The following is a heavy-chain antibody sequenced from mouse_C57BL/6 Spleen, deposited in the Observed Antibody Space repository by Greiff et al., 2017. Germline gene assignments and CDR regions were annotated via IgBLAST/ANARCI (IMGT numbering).Heavy chain of an antibody. Sequence: EVKVVESGGDLVKPGGSLKLSCAASGFTFSSYGMSWVRQTPDKRLEWVATISSGGSYTYYPDSVKGRFTISRDNAKNTLYLQMSSLKSEDTAMYYCERQGGLLDYWGQGTTLTVSS. CDR3: ERQGGLLDY. CDR2: ISSGGSYT. V-gene: IGHV5-6*01. J-gene: IGHJ2*01. CDR1: GFTFSSYG. D-gene: IGHD2-13*01.